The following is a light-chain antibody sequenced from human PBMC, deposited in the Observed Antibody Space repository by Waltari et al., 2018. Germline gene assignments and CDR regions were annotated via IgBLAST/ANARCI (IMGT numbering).Light chain of an antibody. CDR2: RAT. J-gene: IGKJ2*03. V-gene: IGKV1-16*01. CDR3: QQGYSYPYS. CDR1: QGIGNN. Sequence: DIQMTQSPSSLSASVGDTVTITCQASQGIGNNLNWYQQKPGKAPKLLIYRATSVQSGIPSRFSGSGSGTDFTLTISSLQPEDFATYYCQQGYSYPYSFGQGTKVEIK.